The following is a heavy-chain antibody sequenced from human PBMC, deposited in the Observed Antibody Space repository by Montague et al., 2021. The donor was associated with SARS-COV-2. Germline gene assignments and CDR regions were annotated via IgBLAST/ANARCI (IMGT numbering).Heavy chain of an antibody. V-gene: IGHV3-7*05. Sequence: SLRLSCAGSGLTFSNYWMNWVRQAPGKGLEWVANIKPDGNEKHYVDSVKGRFTISRDNANNSLYLQMNNLRAEDTAVYYCAGDPSYDHYLSFDYWAREPWSPSPQ. J-gene: IGHJ4*02. CDR3: AGDPSYDHYLSFDY. CDR1: GLTFSNYW. CDR2: IKPDGNEK. D-gene: IGHD3-3*01.